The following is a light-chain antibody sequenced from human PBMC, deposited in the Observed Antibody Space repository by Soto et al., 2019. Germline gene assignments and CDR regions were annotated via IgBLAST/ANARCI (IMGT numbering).Light chain of an antibody. J-gene: IGLJ2*01. CDR3: SSYTSSDTLV. V-gene: IGLV2-14*03. CDR1: SSDIGGYNY. Sequence: QSVLTQPASVSGSPGHSITISCTGTSSDIGGYNYVSWYQHHPGKAPKLMIYDVTYRPSGVSNRSSGSKSGDTASLTISGLQAEDEADYYCSSYTSSDTLVFGGGTKVTVL. CDR2: DVT.